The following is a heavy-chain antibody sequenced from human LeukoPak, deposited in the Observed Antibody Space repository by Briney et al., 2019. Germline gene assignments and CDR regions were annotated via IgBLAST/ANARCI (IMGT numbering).Heavy chain of an antibody. Sequence: SETLSLTCTVSGGSISSGGYYWSWIRQHPGKGLEWIGYIYYSGSTYYNPSLKSRVTISVDTSKNQFSLKLSSVTAADTAVYYCARTCYDFWSGYPYYFDYWGQGTLVTVSS. CDR2: IYYSGST. CDR3: ARTCYDFWSGYPYYFDY. CDR1: GGSISSGGYY. J-gene: IGHJ4*02. V-gene: IGHV4-31*03. D-gene: IGHD3-3*01.